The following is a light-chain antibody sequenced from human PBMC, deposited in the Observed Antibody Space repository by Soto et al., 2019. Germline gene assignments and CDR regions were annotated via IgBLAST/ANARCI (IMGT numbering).Light chain of an antibody. Sequence: QSALTQPASVSGSPGQSIAICCTGASSDVGGYNSVSWYQQHPGKAPKLLIYDVSNRPSGVSNRFSGSKSGNTASLTISGLQAEDEADYYCSSYATGGSYVFGTGTKVTVL. J-gene: IGLJ1*01. CDR1: SSDVGGYNS. CDR3: SSYATGGSYV. CDR2: DVS. V-gene: IGLV2-14*01.